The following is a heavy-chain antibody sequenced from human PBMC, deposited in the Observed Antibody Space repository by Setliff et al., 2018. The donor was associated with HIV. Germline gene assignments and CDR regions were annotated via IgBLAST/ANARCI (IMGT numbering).Heavy chain of an antibody. J-gene: IGHJ5*02. CDR1: GYKFSDYW. CDR2: IYPRDSDT. V-gene: IGHV5-51*01. Sequence: GESLKISCEGSGYKFSDYWIGWVRQMPGKGLEWMGMIYPRDSDTSPSFQGQVTMSVDKSVSTAYLQWSSLKASDTAMYFCARHGSAVPGLDPWGQGTLVTVSS. CDR3: ARHGSAVPGLDP. D-gene: IGHD6-19*01.